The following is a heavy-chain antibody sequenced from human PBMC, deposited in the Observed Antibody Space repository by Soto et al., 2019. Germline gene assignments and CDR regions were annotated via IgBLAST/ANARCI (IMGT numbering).Heavy chain of an antibody. J-gene: IGHJ4*02. CDR2: ISGSGGST. CDR3: AKDPGYSGYGRLDY. V-gene: IGHV3-23*01. D-gene: IGHD5-12*01. CDR1: GFTFSSYA. Sequence: EVQLLESGGGLVQPGGSLRLSCAASGFTFSSYAMSWVRQAPGKGLEWVSAISGSGGSTYYADSVKGRFAISRDNSKNTLYLQMNSLRAEDTAVYYCAKDPGYSGYGRLDYWGQGTLVTVSS.